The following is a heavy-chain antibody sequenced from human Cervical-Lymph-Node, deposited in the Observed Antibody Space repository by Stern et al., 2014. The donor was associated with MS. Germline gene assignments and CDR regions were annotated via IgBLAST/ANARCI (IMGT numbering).Heavy chain of an antibody. V-gene: IGHV1-3*01. J-gene: IGHJ4*02. CDR2: VNAGNGDT. CDR3: ARVEKGDSYGY. Sequence: QDQLVQSGAEVKKPGASVKVSCKASGYTFTRNAIHWVRQAPGQRLEWMGWVNAGNGDTKYSQKFQGRVTITRDTSASTAYMELSSLDPEDTAVYYCARVEKGDSYGYWGQGTLITVSS. CDR1: GYTFTRNA. D-gene: IGHD2-21*02.